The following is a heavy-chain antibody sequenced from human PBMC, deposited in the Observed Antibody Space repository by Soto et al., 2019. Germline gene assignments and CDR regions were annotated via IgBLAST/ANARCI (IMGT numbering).Heavy chain of an antibody. J-gene: IGHJ4*02. CDR3: ARDDYDSSGYYYVDY. D-gene: IGHD3-22*01. V-gene: IGHV3-33*01. CDR2: IWYDGSNK. Sequence: QVQLVESGGGVVQPGRSLRLSCAASGFTFSSYGMHWVRQAPGKGLEWVAVIWYDGSNKYYADSLKGRFTISRDNSKKRLDLQVNSLRAEDTAVYFCARDDYDSSGYYYVDYWGQGTLVTVSS. CDR1: GFTFSSYG.